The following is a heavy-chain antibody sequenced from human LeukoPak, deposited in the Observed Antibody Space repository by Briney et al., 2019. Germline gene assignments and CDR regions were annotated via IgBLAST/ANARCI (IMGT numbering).Heavy chain of an antibody. D-gene: IGHD3/OR15-3a*01. CDR3: ARQTGSGLFILP. V-gene: IGHV4-39*01. Sequence: SEALSLTCTVSGVSISSSYSYWGWIRQPPGMGLEWIGSIYYTGNTYYNASLKSQVSISIDTSKNQFSLKLTSVTAADTAVYYCARQTGSGLFILPGGQGTLVTVSS. CDR2: IYYTGNT. CDR1: GVSISSSYSY. J-gene: IGHJ4*02.